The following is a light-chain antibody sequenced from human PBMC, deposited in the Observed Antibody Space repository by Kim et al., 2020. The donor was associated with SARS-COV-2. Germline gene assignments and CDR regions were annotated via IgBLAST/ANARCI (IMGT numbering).Light chain of an antibody. J-gene: IGLJ3*02. Sequence: SSELTQDPAVSVALGQTVRITCQGDSLRSYYASWYQQKPGQAPVRVMYGKNNRPSGIPDRFSGSSSGNTASLTITGAQAEDEADYYCNSWDSSGNHWVFGGGTQLTVL. V-gene: IGLV3-19*02. CDR2: GKN. CDR1: SLRSYY. CDR3: NSWDSSGNHWV.